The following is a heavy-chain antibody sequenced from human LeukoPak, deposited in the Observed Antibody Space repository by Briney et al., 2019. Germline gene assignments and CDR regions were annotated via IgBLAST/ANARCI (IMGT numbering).Heavy chain of an antibody. D-gene: IGHD3-22*01. CDR2: ISGDGGST. CDR1: GFTFDDYA. Sequence: GGSLRLSCAASGFTFDDYAMHWVRQAPGKGLEWVSLISGDGGSTYYADSVKGRFTISRDNSKNSLYLQMNSLRTEDTALYYCAKVGYDSSGYYYRWYYYYGMDVWGQGTTVTVSS. J-gene: IGHJ6*02. CDR3: AKVGYDSSGYYYRWYYYYGMDV. V-gene: IGHV3-43*02.